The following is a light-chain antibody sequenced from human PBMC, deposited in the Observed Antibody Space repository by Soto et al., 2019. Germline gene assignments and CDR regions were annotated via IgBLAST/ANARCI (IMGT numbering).Light chain of an antibody. CDR2: GAS. Sequence: DIQLTQSPPTLSASVGDRVTITCRASQSIRYYLAWYQQMPGKAPKLLIYGASSLQSGVPSRFSGSGSGTELTLTISSLQTDDCATYCWHHHNSYSQTFGKGTKVEIK. CDR1: QSIRYY. CDR3: HHHNSYSQT. J-gene: IGKJ1*01. V-gene: IGKV1-5*01.